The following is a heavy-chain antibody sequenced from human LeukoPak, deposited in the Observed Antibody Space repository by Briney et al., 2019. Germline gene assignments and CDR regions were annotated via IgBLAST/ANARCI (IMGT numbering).Heavy chain of an antibody. CDR2: IRASGTRT. D-gene: IGHD2-8*01. V-gene: IGHV3-23*01. CDR1: GFTFSNYA. J-gene: IGHJ4*02. CDR3: AEDPLFCSNGVCPIYYFDY. Sequence: PGGSLRLPCEASGFTFSNYAMSWVRQAPGKGLEWVSTIRASGTRTDYADSVKGRFTISRDNSKNTLYLQMNSLRAEDTAVYYCAEDPLFCSNGVCPIYYFDYWGQGTLVTVSS.